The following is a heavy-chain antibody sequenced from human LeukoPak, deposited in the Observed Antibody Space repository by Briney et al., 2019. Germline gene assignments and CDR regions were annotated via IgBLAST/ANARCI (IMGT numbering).Heavy chain of an antibody. CDR2: IRSKANSYAT. CDR1: GFTFSGSA. J-gene: IGHJ3*02. D-gene: IGHD3-9*01. Sequence: PGGSLRLSRAASGFTFSGSAMHWVRQASGKGLEWVGRIRSKANSYATAYAASVKGRFTISRDDSKNTAYLQMNSLKTEDTAVYYCLTGDAFDIWGQGTMVTVSS. CDR3: LTGDAFDI. V-gene: IGHV3-73*01.